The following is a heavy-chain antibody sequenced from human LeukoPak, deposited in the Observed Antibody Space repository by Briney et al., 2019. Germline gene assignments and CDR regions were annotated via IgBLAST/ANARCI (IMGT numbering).Heavy chain of an antibody. D-gene: IGHD2-15*01. CDR3: ATGDLYCSGGSCFRNYYYGMDV. CDR1: GYTLTELS. V-gene: IGHV1-24*01. J-gene: IGHJ6*02. Sequence: ASVKVSCKVSGYTLTELSMHWMRQAPGKGLEWMGGFDPEDGETIYAQKFQGRVTMTEDTSTDTAYMELSSLRSEDTAVYYCATGDLYCSGGSCFRNYYYGMDVWGQGTTVTVSS. CDR2: FDPEDGET.